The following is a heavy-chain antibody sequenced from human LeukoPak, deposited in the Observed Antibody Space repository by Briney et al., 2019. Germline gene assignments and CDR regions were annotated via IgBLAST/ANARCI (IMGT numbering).Heavy chain of an antibody. Sequence: KPSETLSLTCIVSGVPITSSFYHWGWIRQPPGKGLEWIGNAYYTGSTSYNPSLKSRVTISVDTSKNHFSLKLSSVTAADTAVYYCARPHYCSGSSCSHFDYWGQGTLVTVSS. CDR1: GVPITSSFYH. J-gene: IGHJ4*02. CDR3: ARPHYCSGSSCSHFDY. V-gene: IGHV4-39*02. D-gene: IGHD2-15*01. CDR2: AYYTGST.